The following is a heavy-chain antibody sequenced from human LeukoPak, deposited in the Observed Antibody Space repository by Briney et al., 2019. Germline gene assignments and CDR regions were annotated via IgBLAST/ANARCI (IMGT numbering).Heavy chain of an antibody. J-gene: IGHJ4*02. D-gene: IGHD5-24*01. CDR1: GGSISSSSYY. Sequence: ASETLSLTCTVSGGSISSSSYYWGWIRQPPGKGLEWIGSIYYSGSTYYNPSLKSRVTISVDTSKNHFSLKLSSVTAADTAVYYCARHESGVEMAVDYWGQGTLVTVSS. CDR3: ARHESGVEMAVDY. CDR2: IYYSGST. V-gene: IGHV4-39*01.